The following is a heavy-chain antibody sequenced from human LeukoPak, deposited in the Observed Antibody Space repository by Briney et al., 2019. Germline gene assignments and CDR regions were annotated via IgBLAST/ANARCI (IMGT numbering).Heavy chain of an antibody. CDR1: GFTFSSYG. D-gene: IGHD4-17*01. CDR3: AKAQDGDYVDY. V-gene: IGHV3-30*18. Sequence: PGGSLRLSCAVSGFTFSSYGMHWVRQAPSKGLEWVAVISYDGSNKYYADSVKGRFTISRDNSKNTLYLQMNSLRAEDTAVYYCAKAQDGDYVDYWGQGTLVTVSS. CDR2: ISYDGSNK. J-gene: IGHJ4*02.